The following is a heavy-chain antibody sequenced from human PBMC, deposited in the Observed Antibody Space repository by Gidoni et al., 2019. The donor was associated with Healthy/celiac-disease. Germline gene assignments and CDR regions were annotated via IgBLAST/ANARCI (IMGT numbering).Heavy chain of an antibody. CDR3: ATGSTSCYPHPCYYYYGMDV. V-gene: IGHV1-3*01. D-gene: IGHD2-2*01. CDR1: GYTFTSYA. CDR2: INAGNGNT. Sequence: QVQLVQSGAEVKKPGASVKVSCKASGYTFTSYAMHWVRQAPGQRLEWMGWINAGNGNTKYSQKCQGRVTITRDTSASTAYMELSSLRSEDTAVYYCATGSTSCYPHPCYYYYGMDVWGQGTTVTVSS. J-gene: IGHJ6*02.